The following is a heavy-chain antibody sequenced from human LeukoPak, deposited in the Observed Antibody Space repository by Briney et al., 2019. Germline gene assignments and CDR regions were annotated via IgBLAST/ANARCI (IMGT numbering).Heavy chain of an antibody. CDR3: ARDWRPYGSGSYHFDY. CDR2: IYYSGST. V-gene: IGHV4-30-4*01. CDR1: GCSISSGGYY. Sequence: SETLSLTCTVSGCSISSGGYYWSWIRQPPGKGLEWIGYIYYSGSTYYNPSLKSRVTISVDTSKNQFSLKLSSVTAADTAVYYCARDWRPYGSGSYHFDYWGQGTLVTVSS. J-gene: IGHJ4*02. D-gene: IGHD3-10*01.